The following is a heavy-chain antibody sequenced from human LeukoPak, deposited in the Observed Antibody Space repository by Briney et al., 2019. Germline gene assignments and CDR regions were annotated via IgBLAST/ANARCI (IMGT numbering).Heavy chain of an antibody. Sequence: TGGSLRLSCAASGFSFSSYEMNWLRQAPGKGLEWVSYISSSGSTTHYADSVKGRFTISRDNAKNLLYLQMNSLRAEDTAVYYCARDDYYDKGYWGQGTLVTVSS. D-gene: IGHD3-22*01. CDR3: ARDDYYDKGY. CDR1: GFSFSSYE. V-gene: IGHV3-48*03. J-gene: IGHJ4*02. CDR2: ISSSGSTT.